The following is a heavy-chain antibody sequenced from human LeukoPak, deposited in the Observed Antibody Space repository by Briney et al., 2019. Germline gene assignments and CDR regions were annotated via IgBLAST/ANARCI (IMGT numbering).Heavy chain of an antibody. J-gene: IGHJ4*02. CDR1: RYIFTNYW. CDR3: ARRAFDSSGYVFDY. Sequence: GESLKISCKGSRYIFTNYWIGWVRQMPGKGLEWMEIIYPGDSDTRYSPSFQSQVTISADKSTSTAYLQWSSLKASDTAMYYCARRAFDSSGYVFDYWGQGTLVTVSS. D-gene: IGHD3-22*01. V-gene: IGHV5-51*01. CDR2: IYPGDSDT.